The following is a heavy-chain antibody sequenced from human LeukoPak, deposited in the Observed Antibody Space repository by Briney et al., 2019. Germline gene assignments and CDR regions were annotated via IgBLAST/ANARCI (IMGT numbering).Heavy chain of an antibody. J-gene: IGHJ4*02. D-gene: IGHD5-18*01. Sequence: ASVKLSCKASGGTFSSYAISWVRQAPGQGLEWMGRIIPIFGTANYAQKFQGRVTITTDESTSTAYMELSSLRSEDTAVYYCARVDTAMGVYWGQGTLVTVSS. CDR1: GGTFSSYA. CDR2: IIPIFGTA. V-gene: IGHV1-69*05. CDR3: ARVDTAMGVY.